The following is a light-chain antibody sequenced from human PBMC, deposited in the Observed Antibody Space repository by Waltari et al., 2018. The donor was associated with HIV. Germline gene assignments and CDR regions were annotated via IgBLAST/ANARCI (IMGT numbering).Light chain of an antibody. V-gene: IGKV3-11*01. Sequence: EIVLTQSPVTLSLSPGERATLSCRASQSVTTSVAWVQQKPGQAPRLLIFDASIRATGVPARFSGSGSETDFTLTISSLEPEDFAIYYCQHRSSWPPITFGQGTRLEIK. CDR3: QHRSSWPPIT. CDR2: DAS. CDR1: QSVTTS. J-gene: IGKJ5*01.